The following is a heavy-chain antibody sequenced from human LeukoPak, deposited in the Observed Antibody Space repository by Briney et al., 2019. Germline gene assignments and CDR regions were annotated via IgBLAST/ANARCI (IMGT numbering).Heavy chain of an antibody. CDR3: ASRAHCSGGSCYGNWFDP. CDR2: ISYSGIT. CDR1: GASISSHY. J-gene: IGHJ5*02. D-gene: IGHD2-15*01. V-gene: IGHV4-59*11. Sequence: SETLSLTCTVSGASISSHYWSWIRQSPGKGLEWIGYISYSGITNYNPSLKSRVTISVDTSKNHFSLRLSSVTAADTAVYYCASRAHCSGGSCYGNWFDPWGQGTLVIVSS.